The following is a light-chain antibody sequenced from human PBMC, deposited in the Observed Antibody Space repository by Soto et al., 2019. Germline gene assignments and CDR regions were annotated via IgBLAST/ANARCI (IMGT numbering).Light chain of an antibody. CDR1: QAIRTD. CDR2: AAS. CDR3: LQDYNHPFT. Sequence: AIQMTQSPSSLSASVGDRVIITCRASQAIRTDLGWYQQKPGKAPKLLIYAASTLQRGVPSRFSGSGSGTDFTLTISCLQPDDFATYYCLQDYNHPFTFGPGTKVDIK. J-gene: IGKJ3*01. V-gene: IGKV1-6*01.